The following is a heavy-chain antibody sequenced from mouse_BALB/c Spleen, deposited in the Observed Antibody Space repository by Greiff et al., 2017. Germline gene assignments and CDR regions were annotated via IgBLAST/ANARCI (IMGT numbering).Heavy chain of an antibody. CDR2: ISYSGST. Sequence: EVKLMESGPSLVKPSQTLSLTCSVTGDSITSGYWNWIRKFPGNKLEYMGYISYSGSTYYNPSLKSRISITRDTSKNQYYLQLNSVTTEDTATYYCARSYYGSSYSFDYWGQGTTLTVSS. V-gene: IGHV3-8*02. CDR3: ARSYYGSSYSFDY. CDR1: GDSITSGY. D-gene: IGHD1-1*01. J-gene: IGHJ2*01.